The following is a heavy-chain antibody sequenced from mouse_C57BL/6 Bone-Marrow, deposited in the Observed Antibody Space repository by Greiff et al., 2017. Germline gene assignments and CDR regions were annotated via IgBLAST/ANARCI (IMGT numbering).Heavy chain of an antibody. V-gene: IGHV1-69*01. J-gene: IGHJ2*01. D-gene: IGHD1-1*01. CDR2: IDPSDSYT. CDR3: EGLGYYGRSALFDD. Sequence: QVQLQQPGAELVMPGASVKLSCKASGYTFTSYWMHWVKQRPGQGLEWIGEIDPSDSYTNYNQKFKGKSTLAVDKSSSTAYMQRSSLTSEDSAVYYCEGLGYYGRSALFDDWGQGTTRTVSS. CDR1: GYTFTSYW.